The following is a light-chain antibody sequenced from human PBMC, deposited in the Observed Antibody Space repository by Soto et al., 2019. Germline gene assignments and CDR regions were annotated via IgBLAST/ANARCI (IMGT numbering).Light chain of an antibody. J-gene: IGLJ2*01. Sequence: QSLLTQPPSVSAAPGQKVSISCSGSSSNIGKTYVYWYQQLPGTAPKLLIYDNNKRPSGIPDRFSGSKSGTAATLGITGLQTGDEADYYCGTWDYSLSAGVFGGGTKLTVL. CDR3: GTWDYSLSAGV. CDR2: DNN. V-gene: IGLV1-51*01. CDR1: SSNIGKTY.